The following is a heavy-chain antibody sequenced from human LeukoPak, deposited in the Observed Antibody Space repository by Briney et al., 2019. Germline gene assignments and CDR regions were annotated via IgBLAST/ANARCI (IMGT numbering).Heavy chain of an antibody. CDR1: GGSIIRSNW. CDR3: TTYYNILTSYTFDS. Sequence: SETLSLTCVVSGGSIIRSNWWSWVRQSPDKGLEWIGEIDHSGDTNYKWSLRNRVTMSVDRSKNQFSLKLTSVTAADTAVYYCTTYYNILTSYTFDSWGPGTLVTVFS. V-gene: IGHV4-4*02. CDR2: IDHSGDT. D-gene: IGHD3-9*01. J-gene: IGHJ4*02.